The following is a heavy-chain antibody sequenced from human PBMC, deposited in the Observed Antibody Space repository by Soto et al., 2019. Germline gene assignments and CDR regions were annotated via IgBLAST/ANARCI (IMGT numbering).Heavy chain of an antibody. V-gene: IGHV3-33*08. D-gene: IGHD5-18*01. CDR1: GFTFSSYG. CDR3: ARDYGSYGPFDY. CDR2: IWYDGSNK. J-gene: IGHJ4*02. Sequence: GGSLRLSCAASGFTFSSYGMHWVRQAPGKGLEWVAVIWYDGSNKYYADPVKGRFTISRDNAKNSLYLQMNSLRAEDTAVYYCARDYGSYGPFDYWGQGTLVTVSS.